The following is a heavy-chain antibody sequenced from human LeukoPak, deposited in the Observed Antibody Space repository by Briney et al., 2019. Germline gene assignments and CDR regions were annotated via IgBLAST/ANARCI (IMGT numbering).Heavy chain of an antibody. D-gene: IGHD3-22*01. CDR1: GYTFTGYY. CDR2: INPNSGGT. V-gene: IGHV1-2*02. CDR3: ARGFTITMIPASNFDY. J-gene: IGHJ4*02. Sequence: ASVKVSCKASGYTFTGYYMHWVRQAPGQGLEWMGWINPNSGGTNYAQKFQGRVTMTRDTSISTAYMELSRLRPDDTAVYYCARGFTITMIPASNFDYWGQGTLVTVSS.